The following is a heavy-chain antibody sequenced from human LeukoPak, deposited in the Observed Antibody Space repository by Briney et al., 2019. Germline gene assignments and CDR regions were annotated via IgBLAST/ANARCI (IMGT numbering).Heavy chain of an antibody. D-gene: IGHD2/OR15-2a*01. CDR3: ARSFYGHYFDY. J-gene: IGHJ4*02. V-gene: IGHV4-59*11. Sequence: SETLSLTCTVSGGSISSHYWSWIRQPPGKGLEWIGYIYNSGSTKYNPSLESRVTISVDTSKNQFSLKVYSVTAADTAVYYCARSFYGHYFDYWGQGTLAIVSS. CDR2: IYNSGST. CDR1: GGSISSHY.